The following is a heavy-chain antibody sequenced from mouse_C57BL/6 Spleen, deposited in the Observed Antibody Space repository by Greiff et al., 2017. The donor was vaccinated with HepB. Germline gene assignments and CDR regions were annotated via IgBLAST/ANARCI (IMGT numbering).Heavy chain of an antibody. J-gene: IGHJ2*01. CDR2: ISYDGSN. V-gene: IGHV3-6*01. CDR3: ARNWDGEFDY. D-gene: IGHD4-1*01. Sequence: EVQLVESGPGLVKPSQSLSLTCSVTGYSITSGYYWNWIRQFPGNKLEWMGYISYDGSNNYNPSLKNRISITRDTSKNQFFLKLNSVTTEDTATYYCARNWDGEFDYWGQGTTLTVSS. CDR1: GYSITSGYY.